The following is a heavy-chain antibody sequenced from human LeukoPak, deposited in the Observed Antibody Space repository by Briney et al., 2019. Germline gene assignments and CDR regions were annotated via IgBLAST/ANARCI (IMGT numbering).Heavy chain of an antibody. Sequence: PGGSLRLSCAASGFTFSTYSMNWVRRAPGKGLEWVSSISSSSSYMYYADSVKGRFTISRDNAKNSLYLQMDSLRVEDTAVYYCARDRIPGAFSYGYGFADMGVWGKGTTVTVSS. V-gene: IGHV3-21*01. CDR1: GFTFSTYS. CDR2: ISSSSSYM. CDR3: ARDRIPGAFSYGYGFADMGV. J-gene: IGHJ6*03. D-gene: IGHD5-12*01.